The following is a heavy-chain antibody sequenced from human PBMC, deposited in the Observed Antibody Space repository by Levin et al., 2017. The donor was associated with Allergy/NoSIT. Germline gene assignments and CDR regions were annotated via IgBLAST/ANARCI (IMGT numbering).Heavy chain of an antibody. J-gene: IGHJ4*02. CDR2: ISSSGTTI. CDR3: ASRPPGWGSRSALFDY. D-gene: IGHD3-10*01. CDR1: GFTFSNHE. Sequence: PGGSLRLSCTASGFTFSNHEMTWVRQAPGKGLEWVSYISSSGTTIYYADSLKGRFTISRDNAKNSLYLQMNSLRVEDTAVYYCASRPPGWGSRSALFDYWGQGTLVTVSS. V-gene: IGHV3-48*03.